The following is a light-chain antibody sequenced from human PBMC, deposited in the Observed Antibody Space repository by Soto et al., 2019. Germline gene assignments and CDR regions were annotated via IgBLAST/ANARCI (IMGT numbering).Light chain of an antibody. CDR3: QQYGSSVWT. J-gene: IGKJ1*01. V-gene: IGKV3-20*01. Sequence: EIVLTQSPGTLSLSPGERATLSCRASLSVTSNFIAWYQQKPGQAPRLLLYDASNRATGIPDRFSGSGSGTDFSLTISRLEPEDCAVYYCQQYGSSVWTFGQGTKVEIK. CDR2: DAS. CDR1: LSVTSNF.